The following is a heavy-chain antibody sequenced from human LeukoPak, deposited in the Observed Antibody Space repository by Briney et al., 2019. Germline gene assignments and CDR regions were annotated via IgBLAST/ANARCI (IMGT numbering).Heavy chain of an antibody. Sequence: QSGGSLRLSCAASGFTVSSNYMSGVRQAPGKGLEWVSVIYSGGSTYYADSVKGRFTISRDNSKNTLYLQMNSLRAEDTAVYYCARVYYDSSGYQGAFDIWGQGTMVTVSS. CDR1: GFTVSSNY. V-gene: IGHV3-53*01. J-gene: IGHJ3*02. CDR2: IYSGGST. D-gene: IGHD3-22*01. CDR3: ARVYYDSSGYQGAFDI.